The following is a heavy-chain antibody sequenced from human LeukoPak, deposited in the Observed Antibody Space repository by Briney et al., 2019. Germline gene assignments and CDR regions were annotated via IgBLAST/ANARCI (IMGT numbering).Heavy chain of an antibody. V-gene: IGHV4-34*01. Sequence: SETLSLTCAVYGGSSSGYYWSWIRQPPGKGLEWIGEINHSGSTNYNPSLKSRVTISVDTSKNQFSLKLSSVTAADTAVYYCARGNYDYVWGSYRPRDWFDPWGQGTLVTVSS. CDR3: ARGNYDYVWGSYRPRDWFDP. CDR2: INHSGST. J-gene: IGHJ5*02. CDR1: GGSSSGYY. D-gene: IGHD3-16*02.